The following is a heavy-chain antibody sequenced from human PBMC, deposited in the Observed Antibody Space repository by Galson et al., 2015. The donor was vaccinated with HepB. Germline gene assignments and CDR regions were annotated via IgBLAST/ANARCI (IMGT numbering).Heavy chain of an antibody. CDR3: ARDVNGITYGGVIAPAAFDI. J-gene: IGHJ3*02. V-gene: IGHV3-21*01. CDR2: ISSSSSYI. D-gene: IGHD3-16*02. CDR1: GFTFSSYS. Sequence: SLRLSCAASGFTFSSYSMNWVRQAPGRGLEWVSSISSSSSYIYYADSVKGRFTISRDNAKNSLYLQMNSLRAEDTAVYYCARDVNGITYGGVIAPAAFDIWGQGTMVTVSS.